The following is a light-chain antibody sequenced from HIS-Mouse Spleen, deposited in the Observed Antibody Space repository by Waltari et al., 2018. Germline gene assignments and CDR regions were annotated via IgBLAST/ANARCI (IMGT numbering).Light chain of an antibody. Sequence: SPGERATLSCRASQSVSSSYLAWYQQKPGQAPRLLIYGASSRATGIPDFTLTISRLEPEDFAVYYCQQYGSSPPDTFGQGTKLEIK. CDR1: QSVSSSY. V-gene: IGKV3-20*01. CDR3: QQYGSSPPDT. J-gene: IGKJ2*01. CDR2: GAS.